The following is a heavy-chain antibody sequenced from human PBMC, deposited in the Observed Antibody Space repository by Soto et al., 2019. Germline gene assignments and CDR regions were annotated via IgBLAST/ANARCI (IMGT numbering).Heavy chain of an antibody. CDR1: GYNFAYSG. Sequence: GASVKVSCKASGYNFAYSGFNWVRQAPGQGLEWVGWISANSGDTNYAQNLQGRVTMTTDTSTSTAYMEVRSLTSDDTAVYYCSRAGASNWNYVSTSSWGQGTLVTVSS. V-gene: IGHV1-18*04. CDR2: ISANSGDT. CDR3: SRAGASNWNYVSTSS. J-gene: IGHJ4*02. D-gene: IGHD1-7*01.